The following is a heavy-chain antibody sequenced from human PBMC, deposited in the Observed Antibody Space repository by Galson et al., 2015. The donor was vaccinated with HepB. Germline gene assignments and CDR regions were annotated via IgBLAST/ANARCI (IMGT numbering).Heavy chain of an antibody. J-gene: IGHJ5*02. D-gene: IGHD6-19*01. Sequence: PALVKPTQTLTLTCTFSGLSLSTRGVGVGWIRQPPGKALEWLALIYWNDDKRYSPSLKSRLTITKDTSKNQVVLTMTNMDPVDTATYYCAHVPQWLVLNWFDPWGQGTLVTVSS. CDR3: AHVPQWLVLNWFDP. V-gene: IGHV2-5*01. CDR1: GLSLSTRGVG. CDR2: IYWNDDK.